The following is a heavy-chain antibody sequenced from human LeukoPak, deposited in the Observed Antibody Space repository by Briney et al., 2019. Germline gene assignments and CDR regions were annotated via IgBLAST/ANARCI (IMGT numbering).Heavy chain of an antibody. D-gene: IGHD3-9*01. Sequence: ASVKVSCKASGYTFTSNYIHWVRQAPGQGLEWMGMIYPRDGSTSYAQKFQGRVTVTRDTSTSTVHMELSGLRSEDTAVYYCARVRFDWLAHDYWGQGTLVTVSS. J-gene: IGHJ4*02. CDR2: IYPRDGST. CDR1: GYTFTSNY. V-gene: IGHV1-46*01. CDR3: ARVRFDWLAHDY.